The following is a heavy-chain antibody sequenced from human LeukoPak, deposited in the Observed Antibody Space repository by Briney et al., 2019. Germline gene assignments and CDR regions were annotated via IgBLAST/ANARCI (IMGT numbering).Heavy chain of an antibody. V-gene: IGHV3-53*01. CDR2: IYSGGST. J-gene: IGHJ4*02. D-gene: IGHD3-3*01. Sequence: PGGSLRLSCAASGFTVSSNYMSWVRQAPGKGLEWVSVIYSGGSTYYADSVKGRFTISRDNSKNTLYLQMNSLRAEDTAVYYCARGSPGGLRFLEWSGHYFDYWGQGTLVTVSS. CDR1: GFTVSSNY. CDR3: ARGSPGGLRFLEWSGHYFDY.